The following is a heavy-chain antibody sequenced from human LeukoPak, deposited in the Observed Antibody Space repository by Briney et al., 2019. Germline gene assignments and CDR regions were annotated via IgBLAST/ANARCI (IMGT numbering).Heavy chain of an antibody. J-gene: IGHJ6*02. CDR2: ISYEGSNK. CDR1: GFTFSTYG. Sequence: PGGSLRLSCAASGFTFSTYGMHWVRQAPGKGLEWVAVISYEGSNKYYADSVKGRFTISRDNSKNTLYLQMNSLRAEDTAVYYCAAALGPVYYGMDVWSQGTTVTVSS. V-gene: IGHV3-30*03. CDR3: AAALGPVYYGMDV.